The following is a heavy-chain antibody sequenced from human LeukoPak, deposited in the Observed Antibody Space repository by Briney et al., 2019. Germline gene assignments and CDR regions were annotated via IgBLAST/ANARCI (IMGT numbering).Heavy chain of an antibody. V-gene: IGHV4-59*01. CDR2: IYHNGIT. D-gene: IGHD6-13*01. CDR3: ARSTQRSSTSFDY. CDR1: GGSINDYY. J-gene: IGHJ4*02. Sequence: SETLSLTCTVSGGSINDYYRSWIRQPPGKGLEYIGYIYHNGITNYNPSLKSRVTMSVDKSKNQCSLRLSSVTAADTAVYYCARSTQRSSTSFDYWGRGTLVTVSP.